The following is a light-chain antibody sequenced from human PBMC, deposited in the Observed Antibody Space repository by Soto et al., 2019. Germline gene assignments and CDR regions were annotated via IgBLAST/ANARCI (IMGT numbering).Light chain of an antibody. Sequence: EIVLTQSPGTLSLSPGERATLFCRASQSVSNNYLAWYKQKPGQAPRLLIYGASNRATGIPDRFSGSGSGTDFTLTIRRLEPEDFAVYYCQQYGSSGTFGQGTKVDIK. V-gene: IGKV3-20*01. J-gene: IGKJ1*01. CDR1: QSVSNNY. CDR3: QQYGSSGT. CDR2: GAS.